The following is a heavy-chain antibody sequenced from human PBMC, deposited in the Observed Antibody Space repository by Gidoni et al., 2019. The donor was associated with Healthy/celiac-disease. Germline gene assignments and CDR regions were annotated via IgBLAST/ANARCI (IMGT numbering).Heavy chain of an antibody. CDR3: ARHQIIQLWPQAPYNWFDP. J-gene: IGHJ5*02. D-gene: IGHD5-18*01. V-gene: IGHV4-39*01. CDR1: RGSISSSSYY. CDR2: IYYSGST. Sequence: QLQLQESGPGLVKPSETLSLTCTVSRGSISSSSYYWGWLRQPPGKGLGWIGSIYYSGSTYYNPYLKSRVTISVDTSKNQFSLKLSSVTAADTAVYYCARHQIIQLWPQAPYNWFDPWGQGTLVTVSS.